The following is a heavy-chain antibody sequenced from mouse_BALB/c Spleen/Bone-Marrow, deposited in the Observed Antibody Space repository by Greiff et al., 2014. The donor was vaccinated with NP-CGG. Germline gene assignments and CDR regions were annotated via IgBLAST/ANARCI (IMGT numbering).Heavy chain of an antibody. V-gene: IGHV2-3*01. CDR3: AKYGNYPYALDY. Sequence: VKVEESGPGLVAPSQSLSITCTVSGFSLTSYGVSWVRQPPGKGLEWLGVIWGDGSTNYHSPLTSRLNISKDNSKSQVFLKLNSLQTDDTATYYCAKYGNYPYALDYWGQGTSVTVSS. CDR1: GFSLTSYG. J-gene: IGHJ4*01. CDR2: IWGDGST. D-gene: IGHD2-1*01.